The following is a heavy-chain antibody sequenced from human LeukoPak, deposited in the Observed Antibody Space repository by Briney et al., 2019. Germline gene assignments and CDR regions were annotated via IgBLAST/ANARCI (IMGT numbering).Heavy chain of an antibody. CDR1: GGTFSSYA. CDR3: ASRIVVVPAAMNYYYYMDV. CDR2: IIPIFGTA. J-gene: IGHJ6*03. V-gene: IGHV1-69*05. Sequence: VASVKVSCKASGGTFSSYAISWVRQAPGQGLEWMGRIIPIFGTANYAQKFQGRVTITTDESTSTAYMELSSLRSEDTAVYYCASRIVVVPAAMNYYYYMDVWGKGTTVTVSS. D-gene: IGHD2-2*01.